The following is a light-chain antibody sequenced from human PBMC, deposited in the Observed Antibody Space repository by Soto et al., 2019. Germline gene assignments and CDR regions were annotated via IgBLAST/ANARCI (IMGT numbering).Light chain of an antibody. Sequence: EIVLTESPPTLSLATGDRAAVSCKASQSVHNYLAWYQQKPGQAPRLLIYGASTRAAGIPARFSGSGSGTDFTLTISSLEPEDFAFYYCQQRSNWPLITLGQGTRLEI. J-gene: IGKJ5*01. CDR1: QSVHNY. CDR3: QQRSNWPLIT. CDR2: GAS. V-gene: IGKV3-11*01.